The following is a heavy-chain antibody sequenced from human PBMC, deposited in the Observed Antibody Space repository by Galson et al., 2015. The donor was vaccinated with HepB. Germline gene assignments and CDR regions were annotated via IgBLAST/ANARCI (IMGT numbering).Heavy chain of an antibody. Sequence: SLRLSCAASGATFSGYATHWVRQAPGKGLEWVAAVSYRGLNQFYADSVKGRFTISRDNSKNTLYLQMDSLRPEDTAVYYCARVGLNYNGGSTALPVTGVLGFDCWGQGALVTVSS. CDR3: ARVGLNYNGGSTALPVTGVLGFDC. V-gene: IGHV3-30-3*01. CDR2: VSYRGLNQ. D-gene: IGHD3-10*01. J-gene: IGHJ4*02. CDR1: GATFSGYA.